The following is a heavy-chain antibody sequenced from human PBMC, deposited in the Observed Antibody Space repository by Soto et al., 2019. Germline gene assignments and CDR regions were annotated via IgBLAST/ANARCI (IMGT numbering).Heavy chain of an antibody. CDR2: ISYDGSNK. V-gene: IGHV3-30*18. CDR3: AKDFSGWVNWFDP. J-gene: IGHJ5*02. D-gene: IGHD6-19*01. Sequence: GGSLRLSCAASGFTFSSYGMHWVRQAPGKGLEWVAVISYDGSNKYYADSVKGRFTISRDSSKNTLYLQMNSLRAEDTAVYYCAKDFSGWVNWFDPWGQGTLVTVSS. CDR1: GFTFSSYG.